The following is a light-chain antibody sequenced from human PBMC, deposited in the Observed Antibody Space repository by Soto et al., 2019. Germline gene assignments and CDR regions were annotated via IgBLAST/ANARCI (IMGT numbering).Light chain of an antibody. V-gene: IGLV2-14*01. Sequence: QAVLTQPASVSGSPGQSITISCTGTNNDIGNYKYVSWYQQHPGKAPKLLIYEISNRPSGISNRFSGSKSGNTASLTISGPQVEDEAHYHCSSYTTSSTVIFGGGTKVTVL. CDR2: EIS. CDR3: SSYTTSSTVI. CDR1: NNDIGNYKY. J-gene: IGLJ2*01.